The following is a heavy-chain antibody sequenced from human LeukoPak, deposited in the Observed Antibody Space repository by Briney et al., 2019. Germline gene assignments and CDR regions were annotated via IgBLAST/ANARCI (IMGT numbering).Heavy chain of an antibody. CDR2: ISWNSGSI. CDR1: GFTFDDYA. J-gene: IGHJ6*03. V-gene: IGHV3-9*01. D-gene: IGHD6-19*01. CDR3: ARHGYSSGSDPTDYYYYMDV. Sequence: GGSLRLSCAASGFTFDDYAMHWVRQAPGKGLGWVSGISWNSGSIGYADSVKGRFTISRDNAKNSLYLQMNSLRAEDTALYYCARHGYSSGSDPTDYYYYMDVWGKGTTVTVSS.